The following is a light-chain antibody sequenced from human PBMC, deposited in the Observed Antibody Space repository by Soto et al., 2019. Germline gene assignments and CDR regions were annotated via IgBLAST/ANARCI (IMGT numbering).Light chain of an antibody. CDR3: QQSYSTVTWT. CDR1: QSILYSSNNKSY. CDR2: WAS. J-gene: IGKJ1*01. Sequence: DIVMTQSPDSLAVSLGERATINCKSSQSILYSSNNKSYLAWYQQKPGQPPKLLIYWASTQESGVPDRFSGSGSGTDFTLTISSLQAEDVAVYYCQQSYSTVTWTFGQGTKVEIK. V-gene: IGKV4-1*01.